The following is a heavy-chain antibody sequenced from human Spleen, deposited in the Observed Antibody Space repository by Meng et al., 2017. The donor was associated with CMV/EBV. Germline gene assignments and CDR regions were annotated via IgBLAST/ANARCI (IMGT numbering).Heavy chain of an antibody. V-gene: IGHV3-21*01. CDR3: ARAVSPYCSSTSCPDAFDI. CDR2: ISSSTTYI. Sequence: GGSLRLSCAASGFTFSTFTMNWVRQAPGKGLEWVSSISSSTTYIYYADSVKGRFTISRDNAKNSLFLQMNSLRAEDTAVYYCARAVSPYCSSTSCPDAFDIWGQGTVVTVSS. J-gene: IGHJ3*02. CDR1: GFTFSTFT. D-gene: IGHD2-2*01.